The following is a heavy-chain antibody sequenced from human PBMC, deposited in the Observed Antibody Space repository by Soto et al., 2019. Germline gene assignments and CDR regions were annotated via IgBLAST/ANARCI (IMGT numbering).Heavy chain of an antibody. Sequence: PSETLSLTCTVSGGSMISYYWSWIRQPPWKRLEWIGYIYYSGSTNYNPSLKSRVTISVDTSKSQFSLRLNSVTAADTAVYYCARLNGYWVSTKCQGYYGMDGWGQVTTVTGSS. CDR1: GGSMISYY. D-gene: IGHD2-2*03. J-gene: IGHJ6*01. V-gene: IGHV4-59*08. CDR2: IYYSGST. CDR3: ARLNGYWVSTKCQGYYGMDG.